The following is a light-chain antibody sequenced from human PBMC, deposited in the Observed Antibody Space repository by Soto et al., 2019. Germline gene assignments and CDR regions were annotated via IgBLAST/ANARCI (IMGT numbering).Light chain of an antibody. V-gene: IGKV3-20*01. J-gene: IGKJ3*01. Sequence: EVVLTQSPGTLSLSPGERATLSCRASQSINNNLAWYQHKSGQAPRLLIYSASSRAAGVPDRFSGSGSRTDIPLTISTLEPDDFAVYYCQQYGTSRVTFGPGTKVDIK. CDR3: QQYGTSRVT. CDR1: QSINNN. CDR2: SAS.